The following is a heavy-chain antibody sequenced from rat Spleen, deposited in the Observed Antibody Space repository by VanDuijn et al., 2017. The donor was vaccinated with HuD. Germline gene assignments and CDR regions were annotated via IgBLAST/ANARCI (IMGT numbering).Heavy chain of an antibody. CDR3: ARRHYGYTDYFDY. D-gene: IGHD1-9*01. J-gene: IGHJ2*01. CDR2: ISYDGSST. CDR1: GFIFSNYG. V-gene: IGHV5-29*01. Sequence: EVQLVESGGGSVQPGRSLKLSCAASGFIFSNYGMAWVRQTPTKGLEWVATISYDGSSTYYRDSVKGRFTISRDNAKSTLSLQMDSLRSEDTATYYCARRHYGYTDYFDYWGQGVMVTVSS.